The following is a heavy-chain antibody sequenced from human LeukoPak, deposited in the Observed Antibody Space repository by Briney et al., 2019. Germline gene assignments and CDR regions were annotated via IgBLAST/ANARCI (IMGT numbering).Heavy chain of an antibody. D-gene: IGHD3-22*01. Sequence: ASVKVSCKASGYTFTSYDINWVRQATGQGLEWMGWMNPNSGNTGYAQKFQGRVTMTRNTSISTAYMELSSLRSEDTAVYYCARGRPCYYDSSGYYPFGYWGQGTLVTVSS. V-gene: IGHV1-8*01. CDR1: GYTFTSYD. CDR3: ARGRPCYYDSSGYYPFGY. CDR2: MNPNSGNT. J-gene: IGHJ4*02.